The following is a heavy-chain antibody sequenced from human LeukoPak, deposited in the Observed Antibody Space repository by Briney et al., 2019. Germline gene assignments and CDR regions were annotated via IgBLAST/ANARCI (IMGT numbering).Heavy chain of an antibody. CDR3: AKVPETHRSGTSCYEGYFYY. Sequence: GGSLRLSCAASGFTFSNYGMHWVRQAPGKGLEWVAVISYDGRNQVYTDSVKGRFTISRDNSMNMLYLHMNSLRPEDTAVYYCAKVPETHRSGTSCYEGYFYYWGQGTLVTVSS. J-gene: IGHJ4*02. CDR1: GFTFSNYG. D-gene: IGHD2-2*01. CDR2: ISYDGRNQ. V-gene: IGHV3-30*18.